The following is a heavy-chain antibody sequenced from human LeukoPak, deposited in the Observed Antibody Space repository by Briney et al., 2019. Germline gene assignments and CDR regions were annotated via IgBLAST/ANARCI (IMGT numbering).Heavy chain of an antibody. J-gene: IGHJ3*02. CDR3: AREGDYGDYVWVNAFDI. D-gene: IGHD4-17*01. CDR1: GFTFSSYA. Sequence: GGSLRLSCAASGFTFSSYAMSWVRQAPGKGLEWVSAISGSGGSTYYADSVKGRFTISRDNANNSLYLQMNSLRAEDTAVYYCAREGDYGDYVWVNAFDIWGQGTMVTVSS. V-gene: IGHV3-23*01. CDR2: ISGSGGST.